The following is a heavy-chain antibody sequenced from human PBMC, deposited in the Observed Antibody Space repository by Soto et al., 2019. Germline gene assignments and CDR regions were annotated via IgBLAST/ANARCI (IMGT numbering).Heavy chain of an antibody. CDR1: GYTFTSYG. CDR3: AREKSARYYDILTAYGTPMDV. V-gene: IGHV1-18*01. J-gene: IGHJ6*04. Sequence: ASVKVSCKASGYTFTSYGISWVRQAPGQGLEWMGWISAYNGNTNYAQKLQGRVTMTTDTSTSTAYMELRSLRSDDTAVYYCAREKSARYYDILTAYGTPMDVWGKGTTVTVSS. CDR2: ISAYNGNT. D-gene: IGHD3-9*01.